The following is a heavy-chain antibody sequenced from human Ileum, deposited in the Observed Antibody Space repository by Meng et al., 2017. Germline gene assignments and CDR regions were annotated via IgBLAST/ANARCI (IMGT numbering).Heavy chain of an antibody. Sequence: QLELQLSGPGVVKPSETLSLTCSVSGGSISSSKYYWAWIRQLPGKGLEWIASIDYSGKTYYNPSPKSRVTMFVDTSKKQFSLRLTSVTAADTAVYYCARHSDIAVVAAATGKKGWFDPWSQGTLVTVSS. V-gene: IGHV4-39*01. D-gene: IGHD2-15*01. J-gene: IGHJ5*02. CDR2: IDYSGKT. CDR1: GGSISSSKYY. CDR3: ARHSDIAVVAAATGKKGWFDP.